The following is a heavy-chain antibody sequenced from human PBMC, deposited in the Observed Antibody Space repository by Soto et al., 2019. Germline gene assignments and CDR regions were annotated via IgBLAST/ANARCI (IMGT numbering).Heavy chain of an antibody. CDR3: AKMEDIVATGGYYFDY. CDR1: GFTFSSYA. CDR2: ISGSGGST. Sequence: PGGSLRLSCAASGFTFSSYAMSWVRQAPGKGLEWVSAISGSGGSTYYADSVKGRFTISRDNSKNTLYLQMNSLRAEDTAVYYCAKMEDIVATGGYYFDYWGQGTLVTVSS. V-gene: IGHV3-23*01. D-gene: IGHD5-12*01. J-gene: IGHJ4*02.